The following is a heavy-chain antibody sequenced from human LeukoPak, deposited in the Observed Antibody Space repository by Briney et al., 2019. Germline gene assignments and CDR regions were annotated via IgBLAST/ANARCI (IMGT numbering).Heavy chain of an antibody. CDR3: ACSMVYNWLDY. CDR2: ILNAGSNN. J-gene: IGHJ4*02. CDR1: GVTFSSYG. Sequence: GGALRLSCAASGVTFSSYGMHWGRQALGKGLEWVAVILNAGSNNYYADPVKGRFTISIDNAKNTLYPQMNSLRLDETAVYYGACSMVYNWLDYWGQGSLVTVSS. V-gene: IGHV3-33*01. D-gene: IGHD5-24*01.